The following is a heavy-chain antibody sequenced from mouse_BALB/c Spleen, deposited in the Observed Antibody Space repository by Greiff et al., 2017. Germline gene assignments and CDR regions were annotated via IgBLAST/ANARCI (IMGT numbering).Heavy chain of an antibody. CDR3: ARARYDYDGTTGFAY. CDR2: ISSGGSYT. J-gene: IGHJ3*01. D-gene: IGHD2-4*01. Sequence: EVHLVESGGGLVKPGGSLKLSCAASGFTFSSYAMSWVRQSPEKRLEWVAEISSGGSYTYYPDTVTGRFTISRDNAKNTLYLEMSSLRSEDTAMYYCARARYDYDGTTGFAYWGQGTLVTVSA. V-gene: IGHV5-9-4*01. CDR1: GFTFSSYA.